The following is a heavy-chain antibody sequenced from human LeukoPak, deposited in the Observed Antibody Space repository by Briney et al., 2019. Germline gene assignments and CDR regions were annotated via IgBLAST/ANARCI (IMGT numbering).Heavy chain of an antibody. CDR3: ARDIVVVVAATPGHDAFDI. CDR1: GYTFTSYG. J-gene: IGHJ3*02. V-gene: IGHV1-18*01. D-gene: IGHD2-15*01. CDR2: ISAYNGNT. Sequence: ASVKVSCKAPGYTFTSYGINWVRQAPGQGLEWMGWISAYNGNTNYAQKLQGRVTMTTDTSTSTAYMELRSLSSDDTAVYYCARDIVVVVAATPGHDAFDIWGQGTMVTVSS.